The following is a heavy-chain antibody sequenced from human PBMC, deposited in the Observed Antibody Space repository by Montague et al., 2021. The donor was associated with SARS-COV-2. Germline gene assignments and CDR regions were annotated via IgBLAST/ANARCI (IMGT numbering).Heavy chain of an antibody. CDR3: ASDSGIEIPDYYYSMDV. J-gene: IGHJ6*02. Sequence: CAISGDSVSSNSAAWNWIRQSPSRGLEWLGRTYYRSKWYNDYAVSVKSRITINPDTSKNQFSLQLNSVTPEDTAIYYCASDSGIEIPDYYYSMDVWGQGTTVTVSS. CDR1: GDSVSSNSAA. CDR2: TYYRSKWYN. D-gene: IGHD5-24*01. V-gene: IGHV6-1*01.